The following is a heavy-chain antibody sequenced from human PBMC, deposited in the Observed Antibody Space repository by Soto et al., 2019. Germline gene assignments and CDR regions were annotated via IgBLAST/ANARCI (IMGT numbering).Heavy chain of an antibody. Sequence: PGGSLRLSCAASGFTFSSYGMHWVRQAPGKGLEWVAVISYDGSNKYYADSVKGRFTISRDNSKNTLYLQMNSLRAEDTAVYYCAKDNVPAAMGYYYGMDVWGQGTTVTV. CDR2: ISYDGSNK. CDR3: AKDNVPAAMGYYYGMDV. J-gene: IGHJ6*02. D-gene: IGHD2-2*01. V-gene: IGHV3-30*18. CDR1: GFTFSSYG.